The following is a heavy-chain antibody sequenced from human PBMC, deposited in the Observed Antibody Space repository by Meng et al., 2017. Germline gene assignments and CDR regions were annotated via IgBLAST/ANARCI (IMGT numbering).Heavy chain of an antibody. J-gene: IGHJ4*02. CDR2: IYYSGST. D-gene: IGHD3-22*01. CDR1: GGSISSSSYY. V-gene: IGHV4-39*07. CDR3: ARATYYYDSSGYYYYFDY. Sequence: SETLSLTCTVSGGSISSSSYYWGWIRQPPGKGLGWIGSIYYSGSTYYNPSLKSRVTISIDTSKNQFSLKLSSVTAADTAVYYCARATYYYDSSGYYYYFDYWGQGTLVTVSA.